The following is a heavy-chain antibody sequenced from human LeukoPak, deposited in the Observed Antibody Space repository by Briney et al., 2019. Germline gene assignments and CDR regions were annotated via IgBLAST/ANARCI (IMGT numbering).Heavy chain of an antibody. CDR2: MNPNSGNT. J-gene: IGHJ3*02. CDR3: ARASSGWYTLDDAFDI. D-gene: IGHD6-19*01. V-gene: IGHV1-8*03. Sequence: ASVKVSCKASGYTFTSYDINWVRQATGQGLEWMGWMNPNSGNTGYAQKFQGRVTTTRNTSISTAYMELSSLRSEDTAVYYCARASSGWYTLDDAFDIWGQGTMVTVSS. CDR1: GYTFTSYD.